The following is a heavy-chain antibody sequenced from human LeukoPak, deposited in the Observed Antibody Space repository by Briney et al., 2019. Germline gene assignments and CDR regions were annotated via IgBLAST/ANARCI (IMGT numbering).Heavy chain of an antibody. CDR2: IYYSGST. CDR1: GGSISSSSYY. V-gene: IGHV4-39*01. D-gene: IGHD2-2*01. CDR3: ARAVGYCSSTSCYGGYYFDY. J-gene: IGHJ4*02. Sequence: SETLSLTCTVSGGSISSSSYYWGWIRQPPGKGLEWIGSIYYSGSTYYNPSLKSRVTISVDTSKNQCSLKLSSVTAADTAVYYCARAVGYCSSTSCYGGYYFDYWGQGTLVTVSS.